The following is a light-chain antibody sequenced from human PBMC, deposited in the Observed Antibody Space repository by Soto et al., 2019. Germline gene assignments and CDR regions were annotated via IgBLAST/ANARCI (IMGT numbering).Light chain of an antibody. CDR2: GAS. CDR3: QQYNNWPPEWT. V-gene: IGKV3-15*01. Sequence: EIGMTQSPATLSVSPGERATLSCRASQSVSSNLAWYQQKPGQAPRLLIYGASTRATGIPARFSGSGSGTEFTLTISSLQSEDFAVYYCQQYNNWPPEWTFGQGAKVDIK. J-gene: IGKJ1*01. CDR1: QSVSSN.